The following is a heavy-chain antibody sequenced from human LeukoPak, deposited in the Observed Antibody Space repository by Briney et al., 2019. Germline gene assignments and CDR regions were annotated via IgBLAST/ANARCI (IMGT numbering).Heavy chain of an antibody. CDR1: GFTVSSNY. V-gene: IGHV3-53*01. Sequence: PGGSLRLSCAASGFTVSSNYMSWVRQAPGKGLEWVSVIHTGGSTYYADSVKGRFTISRDTSNNTLYLQMNSLRAEDTAVYYCAREGKWLQLRYFDYWGHGTLVTVSS. J-gene: IGHJ4*01. D-gene: IGHD5-24*01. CDR2: IHTGGST. CDR3: AREGKWLQLRYFDY.